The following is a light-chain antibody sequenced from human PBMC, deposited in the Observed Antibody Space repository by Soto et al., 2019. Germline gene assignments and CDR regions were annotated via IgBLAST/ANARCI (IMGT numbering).Light chain of an antibody. V-gene: IGKV3D-15*01. Sequence: VMTQSPANMSVSPGERVTLSCRASQSVATYVAWYQQKRGQAPRLLIYASSTRATDIPATFSDSGSGTQFSLTISSLQSEDSAVYYCQQYYLWGLFFGGGTKVEI. CDR2: ASS. J-gene: IGKJ4*01. CDR1: QSVATY. CDR3: QQYYLWGLF.